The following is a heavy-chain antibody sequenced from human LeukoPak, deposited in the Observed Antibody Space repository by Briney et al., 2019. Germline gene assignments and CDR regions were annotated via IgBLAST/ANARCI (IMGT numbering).Heavy chain of an antibody. CDR3: ARVRGYGGNALGY. CDR1: GYTFTGYY. V-gene: IGHV1-2*02. CDR2: INPNSGGT. Sequence: ASVKVSCKASGYTFTGYYMHWVRQAPGQGLEWMGWINPNSGGTNYAQKFQGRVTMTRDTSISTAYMELSRLRSDDTAVYYCARVRGYGGNALGYWGQGTLVTVSS. D-gene: IGHD4-23*01. J-gene: IGHJ4*02.